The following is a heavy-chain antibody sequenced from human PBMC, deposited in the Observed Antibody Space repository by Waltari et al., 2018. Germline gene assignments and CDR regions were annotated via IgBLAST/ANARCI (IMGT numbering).Heavy chain of an antibody. V-gene: IGHV4-59*11. CDR2: IYYSGST. J-gene: IGHJ6*02. D-gene: IGHD1-26*01. CDR3: ARARRWEPLSYYYYGMDV. Sequence: QVQLQESGPGLVKPSETLSLTCTVSGGSISSHSWSWIRQPPGQGLEWIGYIYYSGSTNYNPSLKSRVTISVDTSKNQFSLKLSSVTAADTAVYYCARARRWEPLSYYYYGMDVWGQGTTVTVSS. CDR1: GGSISSHS.